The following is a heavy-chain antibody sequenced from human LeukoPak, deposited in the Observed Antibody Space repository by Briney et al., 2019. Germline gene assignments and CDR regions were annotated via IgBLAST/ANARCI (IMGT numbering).Heavy chain of an antibody. J-gene: IGHJ5*02. CDR3: ARALRGRQLANWCDP. Sequence: PSETLSLTCAVSGGSLSSGGSSWSWLRQPPGKGLEWFGYIYHSGSTYYNPSLKSRVTISVDRSKNQFSLKLSSVTAADTAVYYCARALRGRQLANWCDPWGQGTLVTVSS. D-gene: IGHD6-13*01. CDR1: GGSLSSGGSS. V-gene: IGHV4-30-2*01. CDR2: IYHSGST.